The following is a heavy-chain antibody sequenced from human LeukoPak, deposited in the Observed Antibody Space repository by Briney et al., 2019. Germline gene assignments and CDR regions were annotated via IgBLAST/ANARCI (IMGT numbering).Heavy chain of an antibody. CDR1: GGSISTDYCY. D-gene: IGHD5-18*01. CDR2: IYKSGSA. Sequence: SETLSLTCTVSGGSISTDYCYWGWIRQPLGKGLDWIGSIYKSGSACYSPSLKSRVTISVDTSKNQLSLKLSSVTAADTAVYYCARLRGYSYGYLDYWGQGTLVTASS. J-gene: IGHJ4*02. CDR3: ARLRGYSYGYLDY. V-gene: IGHV4-39*01.